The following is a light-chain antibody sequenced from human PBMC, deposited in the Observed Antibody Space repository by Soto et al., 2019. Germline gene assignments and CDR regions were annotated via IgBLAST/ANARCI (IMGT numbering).Light chain of an antibody. Sequence: EIVLTQSPGTLSLSPGERAALSCRASQGFSSSFLAWYQHRRGQAPSLLIYGASNSTTGIPDSFSGSRSGTNFTITISRLKPEDFTVYYRQQYSQSPTFGPGTTVEIK. V-gene: IGKV3-20*01. J-gene: IGKJ1*01. CDR2: GAS. CDR1: QGFSSSF. CDR3: QQYSQSPT.